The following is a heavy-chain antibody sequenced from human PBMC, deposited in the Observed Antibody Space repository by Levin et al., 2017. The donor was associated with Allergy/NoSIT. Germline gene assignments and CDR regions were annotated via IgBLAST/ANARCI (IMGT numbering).Heavy chain of an antibody. V-gene: IGHV3-30-3*01. CDR1: GFTFSSYA. Sequence: LSLTCAASGFTFSSYAMHWVRQAPGKGLEWVAVISYDGSNKYYADSVKGRFTISRDNSKNTLYLQMNSLRAEDTAVYYCARDHDDVVVVAAFVFDYWGQGTLVTVSS. J-gene: IGHJ4*02. D-gene: IGHD2-15*01. CDR3: ARDHDDVVVVAAFVFDY. CDR2: ISYDGSNK.